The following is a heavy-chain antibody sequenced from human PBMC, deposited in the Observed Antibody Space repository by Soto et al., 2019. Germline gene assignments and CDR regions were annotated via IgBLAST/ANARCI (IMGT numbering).Heavy chain of an antibody. D-gene: IGHD5-12*01. CDR3: ARTPEGYDLATGNYYYYMDV. CDR1: GFTFSDYY. CDR2: ISSSGSTI. J-gene: IGHJ6*03. V-gene: IGHV3-11*01. Sequence: QVQLVESGGGLVKPGGSLRLSCAASGFTFSDYYMSWIRQAPGKGLEWVSYISSSGSTIYYADSVKGRFTISRDNAKNSLYLQMNSLRAEDTAVYYCARTPEGYDLATGNYYYYMDVWGKGTTVTVSS.